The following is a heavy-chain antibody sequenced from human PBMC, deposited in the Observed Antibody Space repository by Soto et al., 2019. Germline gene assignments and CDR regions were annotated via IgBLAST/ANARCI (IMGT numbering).Heavy chain of an antibody. CDR2: ITLRDRYV. Sequence: GESLKISCQASGDSFNTYWIGWVRQMPGKGLEWMGRITLRDRYVNYSPSFHGLVSMSVDRSTNTAFLQWRSLQASDTAIYYCARPLGGDSSGYYSSYYAMDVWGQGTAVTVSS. J-gene: IGHJ6*02. CDR1: GDSFNTYW. D-gene: IGHD3-22*01. CDR3: ARPLGGDSSGYYSSYYAMDV. V-gene: IGHV5-10-1*01.